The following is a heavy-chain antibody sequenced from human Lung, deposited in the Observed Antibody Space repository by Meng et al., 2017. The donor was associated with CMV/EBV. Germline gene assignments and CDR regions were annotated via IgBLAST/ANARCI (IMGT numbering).Heavy chain of an antibody. CDR1: GGSISSGTYF. Sequence: GSXRLXCTVPGGSISSGTYFWGWIRQTPGKGLEWIGSIYYSGTTYHNPSLKSRVSMSVDTSKNQFSLVLRSVTAADSAVYYCARDAEGGSSWTKIDYWGQGXLVTVSS. D-gene: IGHD6-13*01. CDR2: IYYSGTT. CDR3: ARDAEGGSSWTKIDY. V-gene: IGHV4-39*07. J-gene: IGHJ4*02.